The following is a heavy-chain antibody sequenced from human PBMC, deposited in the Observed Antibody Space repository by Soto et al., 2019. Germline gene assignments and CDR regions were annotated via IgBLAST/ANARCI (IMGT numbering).Heavy chain of an antibody. V-gene: IGHV1-69*13. D-gene: IGHD1-7*01. J-gene: IGHJ4*02. CDR3: ARGKNWNYGILDY. CDR2: IIPIFGTA. Sequence: SVKVSCKASGGTFSSYAISWVRQAPGQGLEWMGGIIPIFGTANYAQKFQGSVTITADESTSTTYMELSSMRSDDTAAYYCARGKNWNYGILDYWGQGTLVTVSS. CDR1: GGTFSSYA.